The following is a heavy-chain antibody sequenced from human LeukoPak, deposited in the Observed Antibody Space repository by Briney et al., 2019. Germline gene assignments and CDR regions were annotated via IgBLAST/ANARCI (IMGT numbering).Heavy chain of an antibody. J-gene: IGHJ5*02. CDR3: ARRRAGRDWFDP. CDR1: SASISSTNHN. Sequence: SETLSLTCTVSSASISSTNHNWGWLRQPPGKGPEWIGNIYFSGTSYYNPSLKSRVIISVDTSKSQFSLKLNSVTAADTAVYYCARRRAGRDWFDPWGQGTLVTVSS. D-gene: IGHD6-19*01. CDR2: IYFSGTS. V-gene: IGHV4-39*01.